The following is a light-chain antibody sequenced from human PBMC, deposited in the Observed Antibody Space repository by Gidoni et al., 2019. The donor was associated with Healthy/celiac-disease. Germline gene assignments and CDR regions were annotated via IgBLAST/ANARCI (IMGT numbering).Light chain of an antibody. Sequence: DIQMTQSPSTLSASVGDRVTITCRASQSISSWLAWYQQKPGQAPKLLIYKASSLQSGVPSRFSGSESGKEFTLTIRSMQPDDFATYYCQQYHDYSRTFGQGTKVEIK. J-gene: IGKJ1*01. CDR2: KAS. CDR1: QSISSW. CDR3: QQYHDYSRT. V-gene: IGKV1-5*03.